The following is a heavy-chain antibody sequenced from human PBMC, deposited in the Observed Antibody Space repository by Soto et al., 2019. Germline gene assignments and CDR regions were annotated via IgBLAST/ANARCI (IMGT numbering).Heavy chain of an antibody. CDR1: GGSFIGYY. CDR2: INHSGST. J-gene: IGHJ4*02. Sequence: SETLSLTCAVYGGSFIGYYWSWIRQPPGKGLEWIGEINHSGSTNYNPSLKSRVTISVDTSKNQFSLKLSSVTAADTAVYYCARFTATAMFFDYWGQGTLVTVSS. D-gene: IGHD2-2*01. CDR3: ARFTATAMFFDY. V-gene: IGHV4-34*01.